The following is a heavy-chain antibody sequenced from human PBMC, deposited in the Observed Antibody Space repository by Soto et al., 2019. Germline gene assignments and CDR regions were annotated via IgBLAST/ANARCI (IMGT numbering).Heavy chain of an antibody. V-gene: IGHV1-69*02. J-gene: IGHJ4*02. CDR2: IIPILGIA. CDR1: GGTFSSYT. CDR3: ARVLGGSYFFDY. D-gene: IGHD1-26*01. Sequence: QVQLVQSGAEVKKPGSSVKVSCKASGGTFSSYTISWVRQAPGQGLEWMGRIIPILGIANYAQKFQGRVXIXAXXSTGTAYMELSSLRSEDTAVYYCARVLGGSYFFDYWGQGTLVTVSS.